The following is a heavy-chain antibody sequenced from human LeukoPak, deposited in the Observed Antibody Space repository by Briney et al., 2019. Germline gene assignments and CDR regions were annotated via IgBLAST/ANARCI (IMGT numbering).Heavy chain of an antibody. D-gene: IGHD3-9*01. CDR2: ISGSGGST. J-gene: IGHJ4*02. CDR1: GFTFSSYA. CDR3: AKETPPVRYFVYTPDY. Sequence: GGSLRLSCAASGFTFSSYAMSWVRQAPGKGLEWVSAISGSGGSTYYADSVKGRFTISRDNSKITLYLQMNSLRAEDTAVYYCAKETPPVRYFVYTPDYWGQGTLVTVSS. V-gene: IGHV3-23*01.